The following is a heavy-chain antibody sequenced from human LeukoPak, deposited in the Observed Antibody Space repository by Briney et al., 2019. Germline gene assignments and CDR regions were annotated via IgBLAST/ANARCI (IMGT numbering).Heavy chain of an antibody. V-gene: IGHV3-23*01. Sequence: GGSLRLSCAASGFTFSTYAMSWVRQAPGKGLEWVSAISGGGGSTYYADSVKGRFTISRDNSKNTLYLQMNSLRAEDTAVYYCAKAPYYYDSSGYYFDYWGQGTLVTVSS. D-gene: IGHD3-22*01. CDR1: GFTFSTYA. CDR3: AKAPYYYDSSGYYFDY. CDR2: ISGGGGST. J-gene: IGHJ4*02.